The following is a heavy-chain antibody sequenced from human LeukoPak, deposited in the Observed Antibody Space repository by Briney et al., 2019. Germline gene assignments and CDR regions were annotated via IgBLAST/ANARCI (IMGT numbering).Heavy chain of an antibody. CDR2: INHSGST. CDR1: GGSFSGYY. CDR3: ARRPILLRYFDWLLSPFDY. V-gene: IGHV4-34*01. Sequence: PSETLSLTCAVYGGSFSGYYWSWIRQPPGKGLEWIGEINHSGSTNYNPSLKSRVTISVDTSKNQFSLKLSSVTAADTAVYYCARRPILLRYFDWLLSPFDYWGQGTLVTVSS. J-gene: IGHJ4*02. D-gene: IGHD3-9*01.